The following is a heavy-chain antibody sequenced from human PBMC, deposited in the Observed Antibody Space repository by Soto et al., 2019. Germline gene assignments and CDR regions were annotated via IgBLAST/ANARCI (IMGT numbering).Heavy chain of an antibody. V-gene: IGHV4-4*07. CDR1: GASISGFY. J-gene: IGHJ5*02. CDR2: IYATGTT. CDR3: VRDGTKTLRDWFDP. Sequence: SETLSLTCTVSGASISGFYWSWIRKSAGRGLEWVGRIYATGTTDYNPSLKSRVMMSVDTSKKQFSLKLRSVTAADTAVYYCVRDGTKTLRDWFDPWGQGISVTVSS. D-gene: IGHD1-1*01.